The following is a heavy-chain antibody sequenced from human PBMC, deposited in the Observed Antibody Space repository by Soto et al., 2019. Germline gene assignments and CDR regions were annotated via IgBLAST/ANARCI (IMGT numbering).Heavy chain of an antibody. CDR2: ISYDGSNK. D-gene: IGHD6-19*01. V-gene: IGHV3-30-3*01. Sequence: GGSLRLSCAASGFTFSSYAMRWVRQAPGKGLEWVAVISYDGSNKYYADSVKGRFTISRDNSKNTLYLQMNSLRAEDTAVYYCARDSMDSSGYYYYGMDVWGQGTTVTVSS. CDR3: ARDSMDSSGYYYYGMDV. J-gene: IGHJ6*02. CDR1: GFTFSSYA.